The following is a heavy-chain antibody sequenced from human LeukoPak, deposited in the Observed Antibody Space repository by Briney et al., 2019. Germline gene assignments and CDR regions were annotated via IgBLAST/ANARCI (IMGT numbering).Heavy chain of an antibody. CDR3: ARGRGSSNYFDY. CDR1: GFTFSYYS. J-gene: IGHJ4*02. Sequence: SGGSLRLSCAASGFTFSYYSINWVRQAPGRGLEWVSSVSSSGSTIYYADSVKGRFSMSRDNAKNSVYLQMTSLRDEDTAVYYCARGRGSSNYFDYWGQGTLVTASS. D-gene: IGHD6-13*01. V-gene: IGHV3-48*02. CDR2: VSSSGSTI.